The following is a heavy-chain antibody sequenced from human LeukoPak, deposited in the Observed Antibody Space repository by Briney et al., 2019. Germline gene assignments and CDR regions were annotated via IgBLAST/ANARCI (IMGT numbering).Heavy chain of an antibody. J-gene: IGHJ6*02. Sequence: GGSLRLSCAASGFTFSSYWMSWVRQAPGKGLEWVANIKQDGSEKYYVDSVKGRFTISRDNAKNSLYLQMNSLRAEDTAVYYCARVGRYFDWLLLGYGMDVWGQGTTVTVSS. CDR1: GFTFSSYW. V-gene: IGHV3-7*01. CDR2: IKQDGSEK. D-gene: IGHD3-9*01. CDR3: ARVGRYFDWLLLGYGMDV.